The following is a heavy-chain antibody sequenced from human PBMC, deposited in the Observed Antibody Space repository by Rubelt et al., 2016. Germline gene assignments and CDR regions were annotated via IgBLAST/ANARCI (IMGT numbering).Heavy chain of an antibody. V-gene: IGHV4-34*01. CDR3: ARGYDYYGSGRGDAFDI. CDR2: INHSGST. J-gene: IGHJ3*02. Sequence: QAQLQQWGAGLLKPSETLSLTCAVYGGSFSGYYWSWIRQPPGKGLEWIGEINHSGSTNYNPSLKSRGTISVDTSNDQFSLKLCSVTAADTAVYYCARGYDYYGSGRGDAFDIWGQGTMVTVSS. D-gene: IGHD3-10*01. CDR1: GGSFSGYY.